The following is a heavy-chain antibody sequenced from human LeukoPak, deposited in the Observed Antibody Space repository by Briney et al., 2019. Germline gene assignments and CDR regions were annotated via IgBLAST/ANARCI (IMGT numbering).Heavy chain of an antibody. CDR3: AKDSYGGYNDFGIDS. Sequence: GGSLRLSCAASGFTFSSYWMSWVRQAPGKGLEWVANIKQDGSEKYYVDSVKGRFTISRDNAKNSLYLQMDSLRPEDTAIYYCAKDSYGGYNDFGIDSWGQGTLVSVSS. CDR1: GFTFSSYW. J-gene: IGHJ4*02. D-gene: IGHD5-12*01. CDR2: IKQDGSEK. V-gene: IGHV3-7*04.